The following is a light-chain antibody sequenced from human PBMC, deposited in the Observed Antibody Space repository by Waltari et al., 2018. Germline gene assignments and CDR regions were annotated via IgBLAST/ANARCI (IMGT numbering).Light chain of an antibody. CDR3: SSYTSSSTYV. CDR1: SSDVGGYHY. V-gene: IGLV2-14*01. CDR2: DVS. J-gene: IGLJ1*01. Sequence: QSALTQPASVSGSPGQSITIPCTGTSSDVGGYHYVSWYQQHPGKAPKLIIYDVSKRPSGVSNRFSGSKSGNTASLTSSGLQAEDEADYYCSSYTSSSTYVFGTGTKVTFL.